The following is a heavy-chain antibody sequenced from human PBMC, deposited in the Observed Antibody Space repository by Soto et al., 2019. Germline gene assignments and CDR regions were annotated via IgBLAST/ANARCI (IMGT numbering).Heavy chain of an antibody. CDR2: INPDGSST. J-gene: IGHJ6*02. D-gene: IGHD4-4*01. CDR1: GFTFSPYW. CDR3: LGGGRNSPNGIDG. V-gene: IGHV3-74*01. Sequence: PGRSIRISCAAYGFTFSPYWMHWVRQAPGKGLVWVSRINPDGSSTNYADSVKGRFTISRDNAKNTLYLQMNSLRAEDTAVYYGLGGGRNSPNGIDGWVQGPTVTVS.